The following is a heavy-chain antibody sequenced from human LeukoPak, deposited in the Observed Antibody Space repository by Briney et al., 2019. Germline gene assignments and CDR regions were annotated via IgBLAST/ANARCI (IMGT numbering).Heavy chain of an antibody. CDR1: GVSISSSY. V-gene: IGHV4-59*01. Sequence: SETLSLTCSVSGVSISSSYWSWIRQPPGKRLEWIGFIHQNENTNYNPSLKSRVTMSVDTSKNQFSLQMRSVTAADTAVYYCARGYYDSSGYSNAFDIWGQGTMVAV. CDR3: ARGYYDSSGYSNAFDI. J-gene: IGHJ3*02. D-gene: IGHD3-22*01. CDR2: IHQNENT.